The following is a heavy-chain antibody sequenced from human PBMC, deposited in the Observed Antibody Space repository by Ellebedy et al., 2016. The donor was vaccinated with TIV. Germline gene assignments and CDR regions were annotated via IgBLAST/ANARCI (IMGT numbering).Heavy chain of an antibody. CDR1: GFTFSGHG. Sequence: PGGSLRLSCAASGFTFSGHGMSWVRQAPGKGLEWVSSINDDRTYRYYAESVKGRFTISRDNAGNTLNLQISSLTVEDTAIYYCARAGSAGYLRYNWLNPWGQGILVTVSS. D-gene: IGHD1-1*01. CDR3: ARAGSAGYLRYNWLNP. V-gene: IGHV3-21*01. CDR2: INDDRTYR. J-gene: IGHJ5*02.